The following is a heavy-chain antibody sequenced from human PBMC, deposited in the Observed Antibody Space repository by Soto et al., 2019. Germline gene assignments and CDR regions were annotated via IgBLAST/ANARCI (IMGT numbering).Heavy chain of an antibody. CDR1: GFTFSSYS. V-gene: IGHV3-21*01. CDR3: AIASEGSGYGMDV. CDR2: ISSSSSYI. J-gene: IGHJ6*02. D-gene: IGHD3-10*01. Sequence: PGGSLRLSCAASGFTFSSYSMNWVRQAPGKGLEWVSSISSSSSYIYYADSVKGRFTISRDNAKNSLYLQMNSLRAEDTAVYYCAIASEGSGYGMDVWGQGTTVTVSS.